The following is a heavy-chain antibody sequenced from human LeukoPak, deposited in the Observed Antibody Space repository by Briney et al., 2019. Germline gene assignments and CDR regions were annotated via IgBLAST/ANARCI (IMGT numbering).Heavy chain of an antibody. J-gene: IGHJ4*02. Sequence: GGSLRLSCAASGLSFSTYAMSWVRQAPGKGLEWVAGISGSGVDTHYAGSVNGRFRISRDNSANTLYLQMNSLREEDTALYYCASGTYRLGDYWGQGTQVAVSP. CDR2: ISGSGVDT. V-gene: IGHV3-23*01. CDR3: ASGTYRLGDY. D-gene: IGHD3-10*01. CDR1: GLSFSTYA.